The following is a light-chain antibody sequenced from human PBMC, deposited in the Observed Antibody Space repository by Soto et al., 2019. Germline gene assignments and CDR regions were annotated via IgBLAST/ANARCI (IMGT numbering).Light chain of an antibody. CDR2: AAS. CDR3: LQDYNYPWT. J-gene: IGKJ1*01. CDR1: QGISSY. Sequence: IQLTQSPSFLSASVGDRVTITCRASQGISSYLAWYQQEPGKAPKLLIYAASSLQSGVPSRFSGSGSGTDFTLTISSLQPEDFATYYCLQDYNYPWTFGQGTKVDIK. V-gene: IGKV1-6*01.